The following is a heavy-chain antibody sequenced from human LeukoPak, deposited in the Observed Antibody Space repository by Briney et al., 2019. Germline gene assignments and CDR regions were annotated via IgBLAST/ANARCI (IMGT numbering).Heavy chain of an antibody. CDR3: TGDRGYDYFFDY. CDR2: INPNSGGT. D-gene: IGHD5-12*01. J-gene: IGHJ4*02. CDR1: GYTFTGYY. V-gene: IGHV1-2*06. Sequence: ASVKVSCKASGYTFTGYYMHWVRQAPGQGLEWMGRINPNSGGTNYAQKFQGRVTMTRDTSISTAYMELSRLRSDDTAVYYCTGDRGYDYFFDYWGQGTLVTVSS.